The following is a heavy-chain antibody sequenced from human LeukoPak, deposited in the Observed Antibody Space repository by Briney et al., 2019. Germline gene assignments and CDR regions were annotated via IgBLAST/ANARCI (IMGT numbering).Heavy chain of an antibody. CDR3: ARGSHGSGGRYFEP. Sequence: QPGGSLRLSCAASGFSFNTHAMDWVRQSPGKGLEWVAGVSYDGDNEYYADSVRGRFSVSRDNSKNTVSLHMNNLTPEDTAVYFCARGSHGSGGRYFEPWGQGTLVIVSS. CDR2: VSYDGDNE. J-gene: IGHJ4*02. CDR1: GFSFNTHA. D-gene: IGHD3-10*01. V-gene: IGHV3-30-3*01.